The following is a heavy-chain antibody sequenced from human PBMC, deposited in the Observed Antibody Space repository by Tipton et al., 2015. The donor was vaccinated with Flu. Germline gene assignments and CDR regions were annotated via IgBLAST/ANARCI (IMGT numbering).Heavy chain of an antibody. D-gene: IGHD2-2*01. CDR3: ARDRIPDSSMDYYFYTAMDV. CDR1: GYTFTDYY. Sequence: QVQLVQSRAEVKKPGASVKVSCKASGYTFTDYYLHWVRQAPGQGLEWMGWINPNSGGTKYPQNFQGRVTMTRDTSIGAAYMDLSRLRSDDTAVYYCARDRIPDSSMDYYFYTAMDVWGQGTTVTVSS. V-gene: IGHV1-2*02. CDR2: INPNSGGT. J-gene: IGHJ6*02.